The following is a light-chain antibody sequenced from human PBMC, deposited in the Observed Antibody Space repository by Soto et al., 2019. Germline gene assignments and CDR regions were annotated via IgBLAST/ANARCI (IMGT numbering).Light chain of an antibody. CDR3: SSYTTSNTRQIV. CDR1: SSDVGGYNY. Sequence: QSALTQPASVSGSPGQSITISCTGTSSDVGGYNYVSWYQHHPGKAPKLIIYDVTNRPSGVSNPFSGSKSGNTASLTISGLLPEEEADYYCSSYTTSNTRQIVFGTGTKLTVL. J-gene: IGLJ1*01. CDR2: DVT. V-gene: IGLV2-14*03.